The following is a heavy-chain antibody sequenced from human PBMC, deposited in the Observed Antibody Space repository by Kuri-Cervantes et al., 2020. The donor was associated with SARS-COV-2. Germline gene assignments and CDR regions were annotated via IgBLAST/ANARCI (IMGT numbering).Heavy chain of an antibody. CDR3: ARELVLTTSKNWFDP. D-gene: IGHD1-14*01. CDR2: IKQDGSEK. CDR1: GFTFSSYW. Sequence: GESLKISCAASGFTFSSYWMSWVRQAPGKGLEWVANIKQDGSEKYYVDSVKGRFTISRDNAKNSLYLQMNSLRAEDTAVYYCARELVLTTSKNWFDPWGQGTLVTVSS. J-gene: IGHJ5*02. V-gene: IGHV3-7*01.